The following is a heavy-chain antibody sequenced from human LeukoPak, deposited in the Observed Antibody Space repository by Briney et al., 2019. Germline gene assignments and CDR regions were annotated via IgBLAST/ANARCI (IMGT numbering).Heavy chain of an antibody. CDR2: ISGYNANP. V-gene: IGHV1-18*01. CDR1: GYTFILYG. Sequence: GASVNVSCKASGYTFILYGISWVRQAPGQGLEWMGWISGYNANPKYAQKLQGRVTMTTDTSTTTAYMELRNLTSDDTAVYYCARVERNWLDPWGQGTLVTVSS. CDR3: ARVERNWLDP. J-gene: IGHJ5*02.